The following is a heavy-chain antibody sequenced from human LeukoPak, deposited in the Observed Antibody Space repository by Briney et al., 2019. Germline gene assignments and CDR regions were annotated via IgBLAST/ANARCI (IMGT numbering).Heavy chain of an antibody. D-gene: IGHD1-14*01. CDR1: GFTFSSYD. CDR3: ARVVGRNWYLDL. V-gene: IGHV3-23*01. CDR2: ISGRGGTT. J-gene: IGHJ2*01. Sequence: GGSLRLSCGASGFTFSSYDMTWVRQAPGKGLEWVSGISGRGGTTYYADSVKGRFIVSRDNSKNSLSLQMNSLRAEDTAVYYCARVVGRNWYLDLWGRGTHVTVSS.